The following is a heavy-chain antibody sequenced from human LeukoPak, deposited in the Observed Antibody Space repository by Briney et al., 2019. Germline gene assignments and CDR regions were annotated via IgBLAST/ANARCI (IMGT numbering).Heavy chain of an antibody. CDR3: ARPYYYDSRIDP. V-gene: IGHV4-30-4*01. CDR1: GGSISSGDYY. J-gene: IGHJ5*02. D-gene: IGHD3-22*01. Sequence: SETLSLTCTVSGGSISSGDYYWSWIRQPPGKGLEWIAYMYYSGSTYYNPSLKSRVTMSADTSKNQLSLKLSSVTAADTAVYYCARPYYYDSRIDPWGQGILVSVSP. CDR2: MYYSGST.